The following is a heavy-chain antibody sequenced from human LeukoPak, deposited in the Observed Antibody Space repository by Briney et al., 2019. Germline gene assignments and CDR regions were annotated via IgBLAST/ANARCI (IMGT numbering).Heavy chain of an antibody. J-gene: IGHJ6*03. CDR3: ARGIAARYYYMDV. D-gene: IGHD6-6*01. CDR2: IYHSGST. CDR1: GGSISSSNW. V-gene: IGHV4-4*02. Sequence: PSETLSLTCAVSGGSISSSNWWSWIRQPPGKGLEWIGEIYHSGSTNYNPSLKSRVTISVDKSKTQFSLKLSSVTAADTAVYYCARGIAARYYYMDVWGKGTTVTVSS.